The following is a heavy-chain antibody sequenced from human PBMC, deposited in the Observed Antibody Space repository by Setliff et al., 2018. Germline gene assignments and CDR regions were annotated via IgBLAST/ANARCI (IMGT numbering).Heavy chain of an antibody. CDR1: GFTFSSYS. V-gene: IGHV3-23*01. D-gene: IGHD1-26*01. CDR2: ISGSGGST. J-gene: IGHJ6*02. Sequence: QSGGSLRLSCAASGFTFSSYSMNWVRQAPGKGLEWVSYISGSGGSTYYADSVKGRFTISRDNSKNTLYLQMNSLRAEDTAVYYCAKELEATTYYYYYYGMDVWGQGTTVTVSS. CDR3: AKELEATTYYYYYYGMDV.